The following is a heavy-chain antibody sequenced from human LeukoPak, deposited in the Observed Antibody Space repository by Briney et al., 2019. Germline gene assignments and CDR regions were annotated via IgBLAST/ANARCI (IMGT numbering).Heavy chain of an antibody. CDR2: INHSGST. V-gene: IGHV4-34*01. D-gene: IGHD3-3*01. J-gene: IGHJ4*02. CDR1: GGSFSGHY. CDR3: ARGRGGYYDFWSGYSEGAAFDY. Sequence: TSETLSLTCAVYGGSFSGHYWSWIRQPPGKGLEWIGEINHSGSTNYNPSLKSRVTISVDTSKNQFSLKLSSVTAADTAVYYCARGRGGYYDFWSGYSEGAAFDYRGQGTLVTVSS.